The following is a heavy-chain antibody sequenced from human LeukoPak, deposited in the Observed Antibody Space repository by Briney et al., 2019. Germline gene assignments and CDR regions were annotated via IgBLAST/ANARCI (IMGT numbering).Heavy chain of an antibody. CDR3: AKEYCSGDDCYGDAFDI. CDR2: INWNGGST. J-gene: IGHJ3*02. V-gene: IGHV3-20*04. CDR1: GFTLDDYG. D-gene: IGHD2-15*01. Sequence: GGSLRLSCAASGFTLDDYGMSRVRQAPGKGLEWVSCINWNGGSTGYADSVKGRFTISRDSSKNTLFLQMDSLRADDTAMYYCAKEYCSGDDCYGDAFDIWGQGTMVVVSS.